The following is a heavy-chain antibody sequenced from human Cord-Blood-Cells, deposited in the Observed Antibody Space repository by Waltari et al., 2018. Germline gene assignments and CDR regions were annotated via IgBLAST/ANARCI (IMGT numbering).Heavy chain of an antibody. D-gene: IGHD1-26*01. CDR3: ARTKWELPDDAFDI. CDR1: GYTFTGYY. CDR2: INPNSGGT. Sequence: QVQLVQSGAEVKKPGASVKVPCKAYGYTFTGYYTHWLRQTPGQGLEWMGWINPNSGGTNYAQKFQGRVTMTRDTSISTAYMELSRLRSDDTAVYYCARTKWELPDDAFDIWGQGTMVTVSS. J-gene: IGHJ3*02. V-gene: IGHV1-2*02.